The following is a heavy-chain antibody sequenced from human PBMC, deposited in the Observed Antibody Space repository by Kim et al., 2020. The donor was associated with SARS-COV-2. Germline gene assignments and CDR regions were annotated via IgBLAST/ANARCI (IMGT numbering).Heavy chain of an antibody. V-gene: IGHV3-23*01. Sequence: GGSLRLSCAASGFTFSSYAMSWVRQAPGKGLEWVSAISGSGGSTYYADSVKGRFTISRDNSKNTLYLQMNSLRAEDTAVYYCAKEGIGGTDYYYYGMDVWGQGTTVTVSS. CDR3: AKEGIGGTDYYYYGMDV. CDR2: ISGSGGST. D-gene: IGHD3-16*01. J-gene: IGHJ6*02. CDR1: GFTFSSYA.